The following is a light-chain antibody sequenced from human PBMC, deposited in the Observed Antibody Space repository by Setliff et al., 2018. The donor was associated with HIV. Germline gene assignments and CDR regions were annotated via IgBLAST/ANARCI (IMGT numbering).Light chain of an antibody. CDR2: EVS. CDR1: SSDVGSYKL. CDR3: CLYAGSSTLV. V-gene: IGLV2-23*02. J-gene: IGLJ3*02. Sequence: QSVLTQPASVSGSPGQSITISCTGTSSDVGSYKLVSWYQKHPGKAPKLMIYEVSKRPSGVSNRFSGSKSGNTASLTISGLQAEDEADYYCCLYAGSSTLVFGGGTKVTVL.